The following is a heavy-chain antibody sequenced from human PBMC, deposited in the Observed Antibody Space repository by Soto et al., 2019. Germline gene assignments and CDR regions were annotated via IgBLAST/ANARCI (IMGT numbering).Heavy chain of an antibody. CDR2: ISYDGSNR. CDR3: ARDVSGYYFYYGMDV. V-gene: IGHV3-30-3*01. D-gene: IGHD3-3*01. CDR1: GFPFGTYA. J-gene: IGHJ6*02. Sequence: GGSLRLSCAASGFPFGTYALHWVRQAPGKGLEWVAVISYDGSNRYYADSVKGRFTISRDNSKNTLYLQVNSLRAEDTAVYYCARDVSGYYFYYGMDVWGQGTTVTVSS.